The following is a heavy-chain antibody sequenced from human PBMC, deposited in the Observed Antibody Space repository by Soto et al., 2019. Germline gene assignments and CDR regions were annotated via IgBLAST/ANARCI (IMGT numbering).Heavy chain of an antibody. V-gene: IGHV3-53*02. CDR1: GFTISDKY. CDR2: INGGGDT. J-gene: IGHJ4*02. CDR3: ASRPKLPTITTVSWPLDF. Sequence: EVQLVETGGGLIQPGGSLRLSCAASGFTISDKYMSWVRQAPGKGLEWVSVINGGGDTFYPDYVKGRCRISRDNSENTLYLHMNNLRAEDTAIYDFASRPKLPTITTVSWPLDFWGPGTLVTVSS. D-gene: IGHD3-22*01.